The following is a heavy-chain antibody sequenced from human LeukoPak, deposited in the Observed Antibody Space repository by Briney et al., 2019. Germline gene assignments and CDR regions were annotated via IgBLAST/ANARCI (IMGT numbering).Heavy chain of an antibody. CDR1: GGSFSGYY. D-gene: IGHD6-13*01. Sequence: SETLSLTCAVYGGSFSGYYWSWIRQPPGKGLEWIGEINHSGSTNYNPSLKSRVTISVNTSKNQFSLKLSSVTAADTAVYYCARARDGIAAASYNYYFDYWGQGTLVTVSS. CDR3: ARARDGIAAASYNYYFDY. J-gene: IGHJ4*02. V-gene: IGHV4-34*01. CDR2: INHSGST.